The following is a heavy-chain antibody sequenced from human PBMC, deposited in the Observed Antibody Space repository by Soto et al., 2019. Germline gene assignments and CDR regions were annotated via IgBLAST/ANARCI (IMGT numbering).Heavy chain of an antibody. CDR3: ARDLRGATAGYYYYGMDV. J-gene: IGHJ6*02. Sequence: GGSLRLSCAASGFIFSSYSMNWVRQAPGKGLEWVSVIYSGGSTYYADSVKGRFTISRDKSKNTLYLQMNSLRAEDTAVYYCARDLRGATAGYYYYGMDVWGQGTTVTVSS. V-gene: IGHV3-53*01. D-gene: IGHD1-26*01. CDR2: IYSGGST. CDR1: GFIFSSYS.